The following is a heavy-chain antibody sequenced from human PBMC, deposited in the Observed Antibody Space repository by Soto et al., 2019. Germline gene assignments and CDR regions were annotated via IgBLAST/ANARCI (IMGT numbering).Heavy chain of an antibody. Sequence: SGPTLVNPTQTLTLTCTFSGFSLSTSGVGVGWIRQPPGRALEWLALIYWDDDKRYSPSLKSRLTITKDTSKNQVVLTMTNMDPVDTATYYCAHCFYYYDSSGGSWFDPWGQGTLVTVSS. CDR2: IYWDDDK. V-gene: IGHV2-5*02. CDR3: AHCFYYYDSSGGSWFDP. D-gene: IGHD3-22*01. J-gene: IGHJ5*02. CDR1: GFSLSTSGVG.